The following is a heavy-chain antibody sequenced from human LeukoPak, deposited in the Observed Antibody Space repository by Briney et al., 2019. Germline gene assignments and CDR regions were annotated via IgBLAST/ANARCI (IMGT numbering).Heavy chain of an antibody. CDR1: GFTLRNFA. D-gene: IGHD3-9*01. J-gene: IGHJ3*02. Sequence: GGSLRLSCEDSGFTLRNFAVSWVRQAPGKGLEWVSVIYSGGSTYYADSVKGRFTISRDNSKNTLYLQMNSLRAEDTAVYYCARGVQTGHDAFDIWGQGTMVTVSS. CDR2: IYSGGST. V-gene: IGHV3-53*01. CDR3: ARGVQTGHDAFDI.